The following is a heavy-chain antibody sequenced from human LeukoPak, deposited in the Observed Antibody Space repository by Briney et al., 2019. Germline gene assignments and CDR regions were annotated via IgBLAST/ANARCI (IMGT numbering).Heavy chain of an antibody. CDR1: GFTFSSYA. J-gene: IGHJ4*02. CDR2: IYTIGST. D-gene: IGHD1-26*01. V-gene: IGHV3-23*05. CDR3: ARGRGGSYCHY. Sequence: QPGGSLRLSCAASGFTFSSYAMSWVRQAPGKGLEWVSVIYTIGSTYYADSVKGRFTISRDNSKNTLYLQMNSLRAEDTAMYYCARGRGGSYCHYWGQGTLVTVSS.